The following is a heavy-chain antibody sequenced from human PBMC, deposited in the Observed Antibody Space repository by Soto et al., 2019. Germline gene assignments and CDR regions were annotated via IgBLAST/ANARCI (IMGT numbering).Heavy chain of an antibody. V-gene: IGHV3-11*06. J-gene: IGHJ4*02. D-gene: IGHD5-18*01. CDR2: ISSTSSYS. CDR3: SRDHGTAMGPHDY. Sequence: QVHLVESGGGLVKPGGSLRLSCAVSGFTFSDYYMIWIRQAPGTGLECVSYISSTSSYSNYGDSVKGRFTISRDNAKNSLYLQMNSLRAEDTAVYYCSRDHGTAMGPHDYWGQGTLVTVSS. CDR1: GFTFSDYY.